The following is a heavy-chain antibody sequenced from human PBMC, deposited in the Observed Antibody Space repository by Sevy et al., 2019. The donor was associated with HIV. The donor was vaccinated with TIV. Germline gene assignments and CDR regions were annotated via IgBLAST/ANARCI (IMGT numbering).Heavy chain of an antibody. CDR1: GYSISSGYY. CDR2: IYHSGST. CDR3: ARGGGDRYYYDKSGYYLNFDY. V-gene: IGHV4-38-2*01. Sequence: SETLSLTCAVSGYSISSGYYWGWIRQPPGKGLEWIGSIYHSGSTYYNPSLKSRVTISVDTSKNQFSLKLSSVTAADTAVYYCARGGGDRYYYDKSGYYLNFDYWGQRTLVTVSS. J-gene: IGHJ4*02. D-gene: IGHD3-22*01.